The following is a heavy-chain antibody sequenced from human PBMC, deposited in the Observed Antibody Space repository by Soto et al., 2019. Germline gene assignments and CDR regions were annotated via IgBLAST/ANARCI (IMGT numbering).Heavy chain of an antibody. J-gene: IGHJ4*02. CDR2: IIPIFGTA. Sequence: QVQLVQSGAEVKKPGSSVKVSCKASGGTFSSYAISWVRQAPGQGLEWMGGIIPIFGTANYAQKFQGRVTITADESTSTAYMELSSLRSEDTAVYYRARSLSSDIVLVPAASPGYWGQGTLVTVSS. D-gene: IGHD2-2*01. CDR3: ARSLSSDIVLVPAASPGY. CDR1: GGTFSSYA. V-gene: IGHV1-69*12.